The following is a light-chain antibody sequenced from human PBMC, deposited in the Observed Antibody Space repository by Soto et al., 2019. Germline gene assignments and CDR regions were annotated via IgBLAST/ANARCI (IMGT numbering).Light chain of an antibody. CDR1: SSDVGGYNY. J-gene: IGLJ2*01. CDR3: SSYTTSSNNLV. V-gene: IGLV2-14*01. CDR2: DDS. Sequence: QSVLTQPASVSGSPGQSITISCTGTSSDVGGYNYVSWYQQHPGKAPKLMIYDDSNRPYGISNRFSGVTSCNTASLTISGLQAEDEADYYCSSYTTSSNNLVFGGGTKLTVL.